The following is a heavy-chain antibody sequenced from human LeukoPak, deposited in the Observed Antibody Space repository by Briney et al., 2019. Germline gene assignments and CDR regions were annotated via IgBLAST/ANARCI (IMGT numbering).Heavy chain of an antibody. CDR1: GGSISSGGYY. V-gene: IGHV4-31*03. D-gene: IGHD2-21*02. CDR3: ARAAHIVVVTAIYYFDY. CDR2: IYYSGST. J-gene: IGHJ4*02. Sequence: SETLSLTCTVSGGSISSGGYYWSWIRQHPGKGLGWIGYIYYSGSTYYNPSLKSRVTISVDTSKNQFSLKLSSVTAADTAVYYCARAAHIVVVTAIYYFDYWGQGTLVTVSS.